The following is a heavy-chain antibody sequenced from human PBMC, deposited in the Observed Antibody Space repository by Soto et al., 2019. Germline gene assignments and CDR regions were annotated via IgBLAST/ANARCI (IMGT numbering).Heavy chain of an antibody. Sequence: DSLTISCKGSGYSFASHWVALVRQMPEKGLEWIGTIYPGDSDTKYSPAFRGQVTISADTSVSTAYLQWRSLEATDSAIYYCARYSGSYWHYLDFWGQGTLVTVSS. CDR2: IYPGDSDT. V-gene: IGHV5-51*01. D-gene: IGHD1-26*01. J-gene: IGHJ4*02. CDR3: ARYSGSYWHYLDF. CDR1: GYSFASHW.